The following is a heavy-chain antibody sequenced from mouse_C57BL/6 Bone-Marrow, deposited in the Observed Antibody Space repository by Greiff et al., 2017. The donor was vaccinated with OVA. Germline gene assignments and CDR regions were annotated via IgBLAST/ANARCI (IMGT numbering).Heavy chain of an antibody. CDR1: GFTFSDYY. CDR2: INYDGSST. D-gene: IGHD3-2*02. J-gene: IGHJ2*01. CDR3: ARDGDSSGFDY. Sequence: EVMLVESEGGLVQPGSSMKLSCTASGFTFSDYYMAWVRQVPEKGLEWVANINYDGSSTYYLDSLKSRFIISRDNAKNILYLQMSSLKSEDTATYYCARDGDSSGFDYWGQGTTLTVSS. V-gene: IGHV5-16*01.